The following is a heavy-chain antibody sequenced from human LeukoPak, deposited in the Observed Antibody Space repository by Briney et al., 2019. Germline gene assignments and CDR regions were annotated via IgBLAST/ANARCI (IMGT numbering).Heavy chain of an antibody. J-gene: IGHJ3*01. CDR1: EGTFSTDS. D-gene: IGHD6-13*01. CDR3: ARDPGQPWDAFDV. CDR2: IIPILGIA. V-gene: IGHV1-69*04. Sequence: ASVKVSCKASEGTFSTDSITWVRQAPGQGLEWMGRIIPILGIASYAQRFQVRVTITADKSTRTAYMELSSLRSEDTAIYYCARDPGQPWDAFDVWGQGTKVTVSS.